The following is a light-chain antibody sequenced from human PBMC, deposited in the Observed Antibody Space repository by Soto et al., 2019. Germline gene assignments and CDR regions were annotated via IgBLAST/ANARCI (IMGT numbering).Light chain of an antibody. CDR1: QSVSNSY. J-gene: IGKJ2*01. CDR3: QQYNSSPPMYT. V-gene: IGKV3-20*01. CDR2: GAS. Sequence: EIVLTQSPGTLSLSPGERATLSCRASQSVSNSYLAWYQQKPGQAPRLLIYGASSRATGIPDRFSGSGSGTDFTFTISRLEPEDFAVYYCQQYNSSPPMYTFGQGTKLEIK.